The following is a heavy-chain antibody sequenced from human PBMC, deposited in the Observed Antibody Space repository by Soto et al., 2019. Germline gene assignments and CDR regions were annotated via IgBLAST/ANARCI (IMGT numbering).Heavy chain of an antibody. J-gene: IGHJ6*02. CDR1: GGTFSSYA. CDR3: ASRSNTAMPYYYYGMDV. CDR2: IIPIFGTA. Sequence: SVKVSCKARGGTFSSYAISWVRQAPGQGLEWMGGIIPIFGTANYAQKFQGRVTITADESTSTAYMELSSLRSEDTAVYYCASRSNTAMPYYYYGMDVWGQGSMVTVSS. V-gene: IGHV1-69*13. D-gene: IGHD5-18*01.